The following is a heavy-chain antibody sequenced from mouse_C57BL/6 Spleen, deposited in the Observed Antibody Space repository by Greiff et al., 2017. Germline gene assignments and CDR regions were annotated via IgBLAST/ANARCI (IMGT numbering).Heavy chain of an antibody. D-gene: IGHD1-1*01. CDR1: GYTFTSYW. Sequence: QVQLQQPGAELVMPGSSVKLSCKASGYTFTSYWMHWVQQRPGQGLEWIGEIDPSDSYINYNQKFKGKSTLTVDKSSSTAYMQLSSLTSEDSAVYYCARYYGGSYGAYWGQGTPVTVSA. CDR3: ARYYGGSYGAY. V-gene: IGHV1-69*01. J-gene: IGHJ3*01. CDR2: IDPSDSYI.